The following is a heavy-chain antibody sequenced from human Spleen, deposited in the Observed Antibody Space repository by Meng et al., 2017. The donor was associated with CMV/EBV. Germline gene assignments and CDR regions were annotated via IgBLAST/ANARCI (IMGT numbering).Heavy chain of an antibody. D-gene: IGHD1-1*01. CDR2: ISNSAYTI. Sequence: YGFTFSDYYMTWIRQAPGKGLEWVSYISNSAYTIFYADSVKGRFTISRDNAKNSLYLQMNSLRAEDTAVYYCARSQGTTYYYGLDVWGQGTTVTVSS. V-gene: IGHV3-11*01. J-gene: IGHJ6*02. CDR1: GFTFSDYY. CDR3: ARSQGTTYYYGLDV.